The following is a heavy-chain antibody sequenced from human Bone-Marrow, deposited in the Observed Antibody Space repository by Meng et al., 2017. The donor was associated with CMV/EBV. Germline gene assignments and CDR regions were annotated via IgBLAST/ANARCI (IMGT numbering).Heavy chain of an antibody. CDR3: ARDKVVGATSYDAFDI. D-gene: IGHD1-26*01. J-gene: IGHJ3*02. CDR2: INPNSGGT. V-gene: IGHV1-2*02. Sequence: ASVKVSCKASGYTFTGYYMHWVRQAPGQGLEWMGWINPNSGGTNYAQKFQGRVTMTRDTSISTAYMELSRLRSDDTAEYYCARDKVVGATSYDAFDIWGQGTMVTV. CDR1: GYTFTGYY.